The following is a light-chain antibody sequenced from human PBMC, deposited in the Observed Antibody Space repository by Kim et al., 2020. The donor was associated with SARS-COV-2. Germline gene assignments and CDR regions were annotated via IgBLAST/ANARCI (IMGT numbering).Light chain of an antibody. CDR3: NSWDSSGNHPGV. CDR2: GKN. Sequence: SSELTQDPAVSVALGQTVRITCQGDSLRSYYASWYQQKPGQAPVRVIYGKNNRPSGIPDRFSGSSSGNTASLTITGAQGEDEADYYCNSWDSSGNHPGVFGGGTKLTVL. V-gene: IGLV3-19*02. J-gene: IGLJ3*02. CDR1: SLRSYY.